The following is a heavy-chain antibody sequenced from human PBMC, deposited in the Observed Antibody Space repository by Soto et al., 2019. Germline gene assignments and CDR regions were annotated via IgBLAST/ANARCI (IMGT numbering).Heavy chain of an antibody. CDR3: AKDPSFSYTTGTGFDY. V-gene: IGHV3-23*01. Sequence: PGGSLRLSCAASGFTFSSYAMSWVRQAPGKGLEWVSAISGSGGSTYYADSVKGRFTISRDNSKNTLYLQMNILRAEDTAVYYCAKDPSFSYTTGTGFDYWGQGTLVTVSS. CDR2: ISGSGGST. CDR1: GFTFSSYA. J-gene: IGHJ4*02. D-gene: IGHD1-1*01.